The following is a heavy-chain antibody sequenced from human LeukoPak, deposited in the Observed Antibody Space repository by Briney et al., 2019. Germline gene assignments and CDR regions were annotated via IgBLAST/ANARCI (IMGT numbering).Heavy chain of an antibody. CDR2: IYHSGST. CDR3: ARDGLDCSSTSCYGGYYYYYYMDV. V-gene: IGHV4-38-2*02. CDR1: GYSISSGYY. J-gene: IGHJ6*03. Sequence: SETLSLTCTVSGYSISSGYYWGWIRQPPGKGLEWIGRIYHSGSTYYNPSLTSRITISVDTSKNQFSLKLSSVTAADTAVYYCARDGLDCSSTSCYGGYYYYYYMDVWGKGTTVTVSS. D-gene: IGHD2-2*01.